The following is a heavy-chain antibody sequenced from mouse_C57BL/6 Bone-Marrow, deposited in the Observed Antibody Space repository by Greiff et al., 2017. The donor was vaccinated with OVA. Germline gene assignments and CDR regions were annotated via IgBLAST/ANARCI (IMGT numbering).Heavy chain of an antibody. D-gene: IGHD1-1*01. Sequence: EVKLQESGGDLVKPGGSLKLSCAASGFTFSSYGMSWVRQTPDKRLEWVAPISSGGSYTSYPDSVTGRFTISRDNAKNTLYLQKSSRKSEDTAMYYCARQGSSNDYWGQGTTLTVSS. J-gene: IGHJ2*01. CDR1: GFTFSSYG. V-gene: IGHV5-6*01. CDR2: ISSGGSYT. CDR3: ARQGSSNDY.